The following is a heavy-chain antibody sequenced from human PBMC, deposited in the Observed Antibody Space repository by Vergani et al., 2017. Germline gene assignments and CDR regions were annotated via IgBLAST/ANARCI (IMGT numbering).Heavy chain of an antibody. V-gene: IGHV1-18*01. CDR2: ISAYNGNT. CDR1: GYTFTSYG. D-gene: IGHD6-13*01. Sequence: QVQLVQSGAEVKKPGASVKVSCKASGYTFTSYGISWVRQAPGQGLEWMGWISAYNGNTNYAQKLQGRVTMTTDTSTSTAYMELSRLRSDDTAVYYCARVCSDSSSWLGYYYYYMDVWGKGTTVTVSS. CDR3: ARVCSDSSSWLGYYYYYMDV. J-gene: IGHJ6*03.